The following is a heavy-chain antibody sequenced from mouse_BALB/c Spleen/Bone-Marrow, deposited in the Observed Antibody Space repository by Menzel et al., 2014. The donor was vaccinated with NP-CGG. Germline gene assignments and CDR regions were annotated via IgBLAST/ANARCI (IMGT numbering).Heavy chain of an antibody. CDR2: ISNGSGTI. J-gene: IGHJ4*01. Sequence: EVHLVESGGGLVQPGGSRKLSCAASGFTFSSFGMHWVRQAPEKGLEWVAYISNGSGTIYYADTVKGRFTISRDNPKNTLFLQMTSLRSEDTAMYYCARKGAMITHYYAMDYWGQGTLVTVSS. V-gene: IGHV5-17*02. CDR3: ARKGAMITHYYAMDY. D-gene: IGHD2-4*01. CDR1: GFTFSSFG.